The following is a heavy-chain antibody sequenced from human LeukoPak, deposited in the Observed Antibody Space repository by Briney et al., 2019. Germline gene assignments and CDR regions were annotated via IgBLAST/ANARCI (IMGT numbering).Heavy chain of an antibody. Sequence: KPSETLSLTCAVYGGSFSDDFWSWIRQPPGKGLEWIGEINRSGSTNYNPSLKNRVTMSVNTSKNQFSLKLSSVTAADTAVYYCTRANYDFGSGYLRGWFGPWGQGILVTVSS. CDR2: INRSGST. D-gene: IGHD3-3*01. V-gene: IGHV4-34*01. J-gene: IGHJ5*02. CDR3: TRANYDFGSGYLRGWFGP. CDR1: GGSFSDDF.